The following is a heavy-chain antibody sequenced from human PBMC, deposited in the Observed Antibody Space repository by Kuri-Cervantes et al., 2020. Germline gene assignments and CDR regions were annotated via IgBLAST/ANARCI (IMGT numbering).Heavy chain of an antibody. V-gene: IGHV3-7*01. CDR1: GFTFRNYW. CDR2: MNEDGGEK. J-gene: IGHJ6*02. CDR3: ARGPFVVIDV. Sequence: GGSLRLSCAASGFTFRNYWMSWVRQAPGRGLEWVANMNEDGGEKNYVESVKGRFTISRDNAKNSLYLQTDSLRAEDTAVYYCARGPFVVIDVWGQGTTVTVSS. D-gene: IGHD2-21*01.